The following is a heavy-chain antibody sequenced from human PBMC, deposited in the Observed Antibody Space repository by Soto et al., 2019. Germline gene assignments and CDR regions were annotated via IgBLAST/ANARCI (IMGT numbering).Heavy chain of an antibody. CDR1: GFTFSSYS. CDR2: ISSSSSSI. V-gene: IGHV3-48*01. CDR3: ASGSGSYYNWFDP. D-gene: IGHD3-10*01. J-gene: IGHJ5*02. Sequence: PGGSLRLSCAASGFTFSSYSMNWVRQAPGKGLEWVSHISSSSSSIYYADSVKGRFTISRDNAKHSLYLQMNSLRAEDTAVYYCASGSGSYYNWFDPWGQGTLVTVSS.